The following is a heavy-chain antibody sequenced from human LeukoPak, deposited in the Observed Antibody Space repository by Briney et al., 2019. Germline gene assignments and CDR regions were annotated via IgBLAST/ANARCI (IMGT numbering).Heavy chain of an antibody. CDR3: ARGRYSGSYWGPLDY. D-gene: IGHD1-26*01. V-gene: IGHV3-13*01. CDR1: GFTFSSYD. CDR2: IGTAGDT. Sequence: PGGSLRLSCAASGFTFSSYDMHWVRQATGKGLEWVSAIGTAGDTYYPGSVKGRFTISRENAKNSLYLQMNSLRAGDTAVYYCARGRYSGSYWGPLDYWGQGTLVTVSS. J-gene: IGHJ4*02.